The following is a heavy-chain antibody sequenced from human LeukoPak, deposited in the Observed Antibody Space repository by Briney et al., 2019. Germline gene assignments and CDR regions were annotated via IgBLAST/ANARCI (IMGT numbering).Heavy chain of an antibody. Sequence: SETLSLACAVYGESSSAFFWSWIRQSPGTGLEWIGEIDHRGSATYNPSLQSRLTISVDTSKNQFSLRLNSVTAADTGVYYCASRSLGIAAARCFDNWGQGTPVTVS. CDR2: IDHRGSA. CDR1: GESSSAFF. V-gene: IGHV4-34*01. CDR3: ASRSLGIAAARCFDN. D-gene: IGHD6-6*01. J-gene: IGHJ4*02.